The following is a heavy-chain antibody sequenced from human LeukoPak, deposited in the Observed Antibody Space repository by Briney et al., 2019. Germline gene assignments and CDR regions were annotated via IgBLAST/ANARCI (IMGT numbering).Heavy chain of an antibody. V-gene: IGHV3-23*01. CDR2: ISGSGGST. Sequence: GGSLRLSCAASGFTFSSYAMSWVRQAPGKGLEWVSAISGSGGSTYYADSVKGRFTISGDNSKNTLYLQMNSLRAEDTAVYYCAKRTLYYYDSSGYYYDYWGQGTLVTVSS. CDR3: AKRTLYYYDSSGYYYDY. J-gene: IGHJ4*02. CDR1: GFTFSSYA. D-gene: IGHD3-22*01.